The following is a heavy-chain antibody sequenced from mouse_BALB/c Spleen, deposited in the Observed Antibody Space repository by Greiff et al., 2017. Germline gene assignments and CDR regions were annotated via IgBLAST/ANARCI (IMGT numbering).Heavy chain of an antibody. D-gene: IGHD4-1*01. Sequence: QVQLKESGAELVRPGVSVKISCKGSGYTFTDYAMHWVKQSHAKSLEWIGVISTYYGDASYNQKFKGKATMTVDKSSSTAYMELARLTSEDSAIYYCARDWEKGYFDYWGQGTTLTVSS. CDR1: GYTFTDYA. V-gene: IGHV1S137*01. CDR3: ARDWEKGYFDY. CDR2: ISTYYGDA. J-gene: IGHJ2*01.